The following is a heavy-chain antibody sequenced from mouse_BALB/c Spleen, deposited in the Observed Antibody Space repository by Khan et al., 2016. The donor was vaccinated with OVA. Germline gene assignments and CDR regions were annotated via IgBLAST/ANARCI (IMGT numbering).Heavy chain of an antibody. Sequence: VQLQQSGAELVKPGASVKMSCKASGYTFTSYTMHWVKQRPGQGLEWIGYINPSSGYTKYNQKFKDKATLTADKSSSTAYMQLSSLTSEDSAVDYCARKRTRASYWGQGTTLTVSS. CDR3: ARKRTRASY. D-gene: IGHD3-3*01. CDR1: GYTFTSYT. J-gene: IGHJ2*01. V-gene: IGHV1-4*01. CDR2: INPSSGYT.